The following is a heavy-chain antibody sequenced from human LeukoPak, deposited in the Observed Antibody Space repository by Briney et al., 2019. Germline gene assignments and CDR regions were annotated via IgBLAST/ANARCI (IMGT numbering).Heavy chain of an antibody. D-gene: IGHD3-10*01. Sequence: SETLSLTCTVSGGSISSHYWSWIRQPPGKGLEWIGYIYYSGSANYNPSLKSRVTISVDTSKNQFSLKLSSVTAADTAVYYCARYYGSGKIYYYYYYMDVWGKGTTVTVSS. V-gene: IGHV4-59*11. CDR3: ARYYGSGKIYYYYYYMDV. CDR1: GGSISSHY. CDR2: IYYSGSA. J-gene: IGHJ6*03.